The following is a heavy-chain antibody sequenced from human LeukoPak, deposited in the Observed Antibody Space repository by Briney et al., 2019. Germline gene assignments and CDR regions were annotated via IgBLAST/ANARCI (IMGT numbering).Heavy chain of an antibody. CDR3: ARAEGRYCSGGSCYGWIDY. CDR1: GGSISSYY. D-gene: IGHD2-15*01. Sequence: SETLSLTCTVSGGSISSYYSSWIRQPPGKGLEWIGYIYYSGSTNYNPSLKSRVTISVDTSKNQFSLKLSSVTAADTAVYYCARAEGRYCSGGSCYGWIDYWGQGTLVTVSS. J-gene: IGHJ4*02. V-gene: IGHV4-59*01. CDR2: IYYSGST.